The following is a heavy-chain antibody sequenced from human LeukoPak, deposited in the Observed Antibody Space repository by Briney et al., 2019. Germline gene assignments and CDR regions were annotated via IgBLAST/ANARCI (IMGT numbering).Heavy chain of an antibody. CDR2: INWNSGNI. V-gene: IGHV3-9*01. J-gene: IGHJ4*02. D-gene: IGHD6-13*01. CDR1: GFTLDDYA. CDR3: AKDIGAAGTIDY. Sequence: GGSLRLSCAASGFTLDDYAMHWVRQAPGKGLEWVSSINWNSGNIGYEGSVKGRFTISRDNAKNSLYLQMNSLRPEDTALYYCAKDIGAAGTIDYWGQGTLVTVSS.